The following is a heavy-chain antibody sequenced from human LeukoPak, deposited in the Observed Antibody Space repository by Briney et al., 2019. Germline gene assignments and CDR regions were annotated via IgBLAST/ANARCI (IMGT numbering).Heavy chain of an antibody. CDR2: ISSSNSYI. V-gene: IGHV3-21*01. J-gene: IGHJ6*04. CDR3: ARDSYDFWSGYSKGYN. CDR1: GFTFSSYS. Sequence: PGGSLRLSCAASGFTFSSYSMNWVRQAPGKGLEWVSSISSSNSYIYYADSVKGRFTIFRDNAKNSLYLQMNSLRAEDTAVYYCARDSYDFWSGYSKGYNWGNGTTVTVSS. D-gene: IGHD3-3*01.